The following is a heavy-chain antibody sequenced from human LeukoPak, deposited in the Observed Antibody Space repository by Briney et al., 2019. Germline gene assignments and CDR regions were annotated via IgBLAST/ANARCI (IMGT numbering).Heavy chain of an antibody. CDR2: IYPGDSDP. CDR1: GYRFNTYW. CDR3: ARVHDSSGYYWYFDL. Sequence: GESLESSFKGSGYRFNTYWIAWVRQMPGKGLEWMGIIYPGDSDPRYRPSFQGQVTVSADKSISTAYLQWNSLKASDTAMYYCARVHDSSGYYWYFDLWGRGTLVTVSS. D-gene: IGHD3-22*01. V-gene: IGHV5-51*01. J-gene: IGHJ2*01.